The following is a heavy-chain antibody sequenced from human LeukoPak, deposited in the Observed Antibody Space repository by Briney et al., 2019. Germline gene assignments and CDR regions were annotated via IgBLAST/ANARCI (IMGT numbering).Heavy chain of an antibody. CDR2: ISGSGGST. CDR3: AKDAPYSMVRGVAPR. D-gene: IGHD3-10*01. V-gene: IGHV3-23*01. CDR1: GFTFSSYA. Sequence: GGSLRLSCAASGFTFSSYAMSWVRQAPGKGLEWVSAISGSGGSTYYADSVKGRFTVSRDNSKNTLYLQMNSLRAEGTAVYYCAKDAPYSMVRGVAPRWGQGTLVTVSS. J-gene: IGHJ4*02.